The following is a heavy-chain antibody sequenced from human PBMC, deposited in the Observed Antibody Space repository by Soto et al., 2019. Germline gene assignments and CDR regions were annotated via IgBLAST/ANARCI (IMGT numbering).Heavy chain of an antibody. CDR1: GYTFTSYY. J-gene: IGHJ5*02. Sequence: GASVKVSCKASGYTFTSYYMHWVRQAPGQGLEWMGIINPSGGSTSYAQKFQGRVTMTRDTSTSTVYMELSSLRSEDTAVYYCARDLGGYSGYDPGVGWFDPWGQGALVTVSS. CDR3: ARDLGGYSGYDPGVGWFDP. CDR2: INPSGGST. D-gene: IGHD5-12*01. V-gene: IGHV1-46*01.